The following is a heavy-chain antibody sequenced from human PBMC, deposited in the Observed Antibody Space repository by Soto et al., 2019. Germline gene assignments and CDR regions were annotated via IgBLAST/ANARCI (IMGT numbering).Heavy chain of an antibody. CDR1: GGTFSSYA. D-gene: IGHD3-22*01. J-gene: IGHJ4*02. V-gene: IGHV1-69*13. Sequence: SVKVSCKASGGTFSSYAISWVRQAPGQGLEWMGGIIPIFGTANYAQKFQGRVTITADESTSTAYMELSSLRSEDTAVYYCARGWYKYYYDSSGYYSPDYWGKGTLVTVSS. CDR3: ARGWYKYYYDSSGYYSPDY. CDR2: IIPIFGTA.